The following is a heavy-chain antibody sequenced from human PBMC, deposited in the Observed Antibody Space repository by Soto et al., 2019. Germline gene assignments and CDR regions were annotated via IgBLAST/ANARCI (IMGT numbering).Heavy chain of an antibody. J-gene: IGHJ6*02. CDR2: IYSGGST. CDR3: ARDRSDSSGYYPREYYYYGMDV. Sequence: GSLRLSCAASGFTVSSNYMSWVRQAPGKGLEWVSVIYSGGSTYYADSVKGRFTISRDNSKNTLYLQMNSLGAEDTAVYYCARDRSDSSGYYPREYYYYGMDVWGQGTTVTVSS. V-gene: IGHV3-53*01. D-gene: IGHD3-22*01. CDR1: GFTVSSNY.